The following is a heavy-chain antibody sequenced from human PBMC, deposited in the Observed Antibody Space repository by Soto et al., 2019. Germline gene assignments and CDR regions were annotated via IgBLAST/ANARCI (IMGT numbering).Heavy chain of an antibody. CDR1: GFTFSTYE. V-gene: IGHV3-48*03. Sequence: GGSLRLSCAASGFTFSTYEMNWVRQAPGKGMEWVSYISSSGSTIYYADSVKGRFTISRDNAKNSLYLQMNSLRAEDTAVYYCARDQAAGSFFPYYYGMDVWGQGTTVTVSS. D-gene: IGHD6-13*01. CDR2: ISSSGSTI. CDR3: ARDQAAGSFFPYYYGMDV. J-gene: IGHJ6*02.